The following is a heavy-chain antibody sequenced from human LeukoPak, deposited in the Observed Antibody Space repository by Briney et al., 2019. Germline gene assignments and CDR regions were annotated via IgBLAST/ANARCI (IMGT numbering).Heavy chain of an antibody. D-gene: IGHD3-22*01. CDR2: IPYDGNNQ. CDR1: GFTFSTYG. J-gene: IGHJ4*02. V-gene: IGHV3-30*03. Sequence: GGSLRLSCAASGFTFSTYGMHWVRQAPGKGLEWMAFIPYDGNNQYYADSVKGRFTISRDNSKNTLYLQMNSLRAEDTAVYYCARDYYDSSGYFDYWGQGTLVTVSS. CDR3: ARDYYDSSGYFDY.